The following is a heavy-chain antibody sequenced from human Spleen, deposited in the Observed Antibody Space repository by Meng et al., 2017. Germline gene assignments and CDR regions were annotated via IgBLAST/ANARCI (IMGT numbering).Heavy chain of an antibody. CDR3: ARDTSQYNGASGWFDP. J-gene: IGHJ5*02. CDR2: ISYDGS. V-gene: IGHV3-30-3*01. Sequence: QVQLVESGGGVIQPGRSLRLSCAASGFTFSNYAMHWVRQAPGKGLEWVAVISYDGSTGRFTISRDNSKNMVYLHMSSLRAEDTAVYYCARDTSQYNGASGWFDPWGQGTLVTVSS. D-gene: IGHD1-26*01. CDR1: GFTFSNYA.